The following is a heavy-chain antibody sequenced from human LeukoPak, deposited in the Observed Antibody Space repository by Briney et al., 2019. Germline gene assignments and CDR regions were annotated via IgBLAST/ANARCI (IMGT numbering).Heavy chain of an antibody. CDR2: IKQDGSEK. V-gene: IGHV3-7*01. CDR3: ARSVTYYYYYYYMDV. J-gene: IGHJ6*03. Sequence: GGSLRLSCAASGLTFSSDAMTWVRQAPGKGLEWVANIKQDGSEKYYVDSVKGRFTISRDNAKNSLYLQMNSLRAEDTAVYYCARSVTYYYYYYYMDVWGKGTTVTVSS. D-gene: IGHD4-11*01. CDR1: GLTFSSDA.